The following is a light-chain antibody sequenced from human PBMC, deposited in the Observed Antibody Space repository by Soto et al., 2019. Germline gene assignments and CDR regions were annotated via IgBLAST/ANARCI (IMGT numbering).Light chain of an antibody. Sequence: DVVMTQSPLSLPVTLGQPASISCRSSQSLVYSDGNIYLNWFQQRPGQSPRRLIYKVSNRDSGVPDRFSGSGSGTDFTLKISRVEAADVGVYYCMQGTHWPFTLGPGTKVDIK. V-gene: IGKV2-30*01. CDR3: MQGTHWPFT. CDR2: KVS. CDR1: QSLVYSDGNIY. J-gene: IGKJ3*01.